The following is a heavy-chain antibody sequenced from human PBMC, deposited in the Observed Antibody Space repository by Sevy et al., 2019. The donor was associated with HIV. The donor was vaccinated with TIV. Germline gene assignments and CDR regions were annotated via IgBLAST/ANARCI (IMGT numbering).Heavy chain of an antibody. J-gene: IGHJ4*02. CDR1: GFPFRSNI. V-gene: IGHV3-64D*06. CDR2: ITSNGLST. Sequence: GGSLRLSCSASGFPFRSNIMGWVRQAPGKRLEYVSGITSNGLSTQYVPSVKGRFSISRDNSKNTMYLQMSSLRPEDTAVYYCVKYRGLTQDFDYWGQGTLVTVSS. CDR3: VKYRGLTQDFDY. D-gene: IGHD2-15*01.